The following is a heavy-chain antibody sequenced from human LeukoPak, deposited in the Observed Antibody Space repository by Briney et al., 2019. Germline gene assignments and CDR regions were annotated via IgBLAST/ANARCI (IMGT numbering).Heavy chain of an antibody. Sequence: SETLSLTCTVSGGSMSGHFWNWVRQPPGKGLEWIGYIYHDGSTKFNPSLKSRVPISVDTSNNQFSLKLRSVTAADTAVYYCARGGWSKNYWGQGTLVTVCS. D-gene: IGHD6-19*01. CDR1: GGSMSGHF. V-gene: IGHV4-59*11. CDR2: IYHDGST. CDR3: ARGGWSKNY. J-gene: IGHJ4*02.